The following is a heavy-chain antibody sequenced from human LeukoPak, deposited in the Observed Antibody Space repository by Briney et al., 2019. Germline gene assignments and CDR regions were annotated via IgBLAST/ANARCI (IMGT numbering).Heavy chain of an antibody. D-gene: IGHD3-10*01. CDR3: ARTGTYYYGSGSYRVHSWFDP. CDR2: INHSGSA. CDR1: GGSFSGYY. V-gene: IGHV4-34*01. Sequence: SETLSLTCAVYGGSFSGYYWSWIRQPPGKGLEWIGEINHSGSANYNPSLKSRVTISVDTSKNQFSLKLSSVTAADTAVYYCARTGTYYYGSGSYRVHSWFDPWGQGTLVTVSS. J-gene: IGHJ5*02.